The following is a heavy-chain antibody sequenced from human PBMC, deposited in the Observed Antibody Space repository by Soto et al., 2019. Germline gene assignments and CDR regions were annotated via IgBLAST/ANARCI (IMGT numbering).Heavy chain of an antibody. J-gene: IGHJ4*02. CDR3: ARNRYDGYDFDC. CDR1: SGSISSSRW. D-gene: IGHD5-12*01. Sequence: SETLSLTCTVSSGSISSSRWWSWVRQSPGKGLEWIGEVAENGYIHCIPSLKSRLTISLDKSKSRFSLRLTSVTAADTALYYCARNRYDGYDFDCWGQGALVTVSS. CDR2: VAENGYI. V-gene: IGHV4-4*02.